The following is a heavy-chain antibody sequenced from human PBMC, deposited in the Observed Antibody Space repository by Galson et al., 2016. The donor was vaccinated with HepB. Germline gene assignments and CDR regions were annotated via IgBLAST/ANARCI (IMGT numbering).Heavy chain of an antibody. J-gene: IGHJ4*02. CDR1: GAMFRNYV. V-gene: IGHV1-69*13. Sequence: SVKVSCKASGAMFRNYVIHWVRQAPGQGLEWMGGIIPIFASPNYAQTFQGRVTITADESTTTAYMELSSPTSADTAVYYCARPANPSGDDPYYFDYWGQGTLVTVSS. CDR3: ARPANPSGDDPYYFDY. D-gene: IGHD5-12*01. CDR2: IIPIFASP.